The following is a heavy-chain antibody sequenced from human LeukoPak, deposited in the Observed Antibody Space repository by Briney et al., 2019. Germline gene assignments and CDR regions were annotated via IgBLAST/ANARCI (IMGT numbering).Heavy chain of an antibody. J-gene: IGHJ4*02. V-gene: IGHV4-34*01. D-gene: IGHD6-13*01. CDR2: INHSGGT. Sequence: SETLSLACAVYGGSFSGYYWSWIRQPPGKGLEWIGEINHSGGTNYNPSLKSRVTISVDTSKNQFSLKLSSVTAADTAVYYCAREGDSSSWYPFYFDYWGQGTLVTVSS. CDR1: GGSFSGYY. CDR3: AREGDSSSWYPFYFDY.